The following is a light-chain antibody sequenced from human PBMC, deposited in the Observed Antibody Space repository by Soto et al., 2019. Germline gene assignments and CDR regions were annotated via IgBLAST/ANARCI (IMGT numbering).Light chain of an antibody. CDR2: EGS. Sequence: QSVLTQPPSASGSPGQSVAISCTGTSSDVGGYSYVSWYQQHPGKAPNLMIYEGSKRPSGVPDRFSGSKSGNTASLTVSGLQAEDEADYYCSSYARNRDVLFGGGTKLTVL. CDR1: SSDVGGYSY. J-gene: IGLJ2*01. V-gene: IGLV2-8*01. CDR3: SSYARNRDVL.